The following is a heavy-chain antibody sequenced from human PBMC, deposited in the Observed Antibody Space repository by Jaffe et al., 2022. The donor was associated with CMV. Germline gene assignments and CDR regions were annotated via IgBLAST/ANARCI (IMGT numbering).Heavy chain of an antibody. D-gene: IGHD4-17*01. V-gene: IGHV5-10-1*03. CDR1: GYSFTSYW. CDR2: IDPSDSYT. Sequence: EVQLVQSGAEVKKPGESLRISCKGSGYSFTSYWISWVRQMPGKGLEWMGRIDPSDSYTNYSPSFQGHVTISADKSISTAYLQWSSLKASDTAMYYCATHPMTTVTTEDSEYMDVWGKGTTVTVSS. CDR3: ATHPMTTVTTEDSEYMDV. J-gene: IGHJ6*03.